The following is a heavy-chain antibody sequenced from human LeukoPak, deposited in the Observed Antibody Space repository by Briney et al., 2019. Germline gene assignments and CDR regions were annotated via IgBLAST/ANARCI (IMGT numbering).Heavy chain of an antibody. D-gene: IGHD1-26*01. CDR3: ARETGSGAYNFDY. Sequence: ASVKVSCKASGYTFTGYYMHWVRQAPGQGLEWMGWINPNSGGTNYAQKFQGRVTMTRDTSISTAYMELSRLRSGDTAVYYCARETGSGAYNFDYWGQGTLVTVSS. J-gene: IGHJ4*02. V-gene: IGHV1-2*02. CDR1: GYTFTGYY. CDR2: INPNSGGT.